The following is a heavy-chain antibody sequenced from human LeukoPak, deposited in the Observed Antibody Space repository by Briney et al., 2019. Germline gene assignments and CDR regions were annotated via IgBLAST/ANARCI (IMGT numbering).Heavy chain of an antibody. D-gene: IGHD5-18*01. CDR3: ARDSGYSYADDY. Sequence: PGGSLRLSCAASGFTLSTYGMHWVRQAPGKGLEWVAVISYDGSNKYYADSVKGRFTISRDNAKDSLYLQMSSLRDEDTAVYYCARDSGYSYADDYWGQGTLVTVSS. J-gene: IGHJ4*02. V-gene: IGHV3-30*03. CDR2: ISYDGSNK. CDR1: GFTLSTYG.